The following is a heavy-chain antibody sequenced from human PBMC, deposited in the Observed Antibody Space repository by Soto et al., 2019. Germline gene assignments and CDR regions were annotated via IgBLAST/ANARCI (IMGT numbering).Heavy chain of an antibody. D-gene: IGHD1-1*01. CDR2: IDPSNSYI. CDR3: ARRLSGPKEEYNAYYFYGLDV. V-gene: IGHV5-10-1*01. CDR1: GYSLTTHW. Sequence: GESLKISCQGSGYSLTTHWISCVRQTPGRGLEWMGRIDPSNSYINYSPSFQGHGTITVDRSNSTAYLQWRRLEASDNAIDYCARRLSGPKEEYNAYYFYGLDVWGQGTKVTVSS. J-gene: IGHJ6*02.